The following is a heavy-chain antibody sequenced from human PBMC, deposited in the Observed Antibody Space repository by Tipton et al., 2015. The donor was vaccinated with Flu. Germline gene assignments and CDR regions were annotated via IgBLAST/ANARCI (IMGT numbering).Heavy chain of an antibody. Sequence: SLRLSCAASGFTFSSYWMHWVRQAPGKGLVWVSRINSDGSSTSYADSVKGRFTISRDNAKNTLYLQMNSLRAEDTAVYYCAKYSLTVVKSPYFDYWGQETLVTVSS. CDR3: AKYSLTVVKSPYFDY. J-gene: IGHJ4*02. CDR1: GFTFSSYW. D-gene: IGHD4-23*01. V-gene: IGHV3-74*01. CDR2: INSDGSST.